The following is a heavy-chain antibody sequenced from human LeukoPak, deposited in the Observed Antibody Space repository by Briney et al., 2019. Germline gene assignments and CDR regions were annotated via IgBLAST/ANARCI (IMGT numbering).Heavy chain of an antibody. CDR2: ITSDGSST. CDR1: GFTFSTKS. Sequence: TGGSLRLSCAVSGFTFSTKSMNWVRQAPGKGLVWVSRITSDGSSTTYADSVKGRFTISRDNAKNTLYLQMNSLRAEDTAVYYCARDVRYTPDVWGQGTTVTVSS. V-gene: IGHV3-74*01. D-gene: IGHD5-18*01. CDR3: ARDVRYTPDV. J-gene: IGHJ6*02.